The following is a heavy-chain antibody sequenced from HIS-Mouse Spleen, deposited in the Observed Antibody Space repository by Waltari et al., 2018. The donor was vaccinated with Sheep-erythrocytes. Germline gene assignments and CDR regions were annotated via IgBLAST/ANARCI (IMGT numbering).Heavy chain of an antibody. J-gene: IGHJ3*02. Sequence: QVQLQESGPGLVKPSETLSLTCTVSGGSISSYYWSWIRQPPGKGLEWIGYMYYSWSPNYNPALKSRVTISVDTSKNQFSLKLSSVTAADTAVYYCARFSRPRFWPVGATAFDIWGQGTMVTVSS. V-gene: IGHV4-59*08. D-gene: IGHD1-26*01. CDR1: GGSISSYY. CDR3: ARFSRPRFWPVGATAFDI. CDR2: MYYSWSP.